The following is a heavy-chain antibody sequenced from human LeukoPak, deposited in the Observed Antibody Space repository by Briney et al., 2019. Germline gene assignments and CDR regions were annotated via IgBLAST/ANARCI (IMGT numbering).Heavy chain of an antibody. CDR2: INPSGGST. CDR3: ARLYCSGGSCYSGTPGYFDY. D-gene: IGHD2-15*01. J-gene: IGHJ4*02. CDR1: GYTFTSYY. Sequence: ASVKVSCKASGYTFTSYYMHWVRQAPGQGLEWMGIINPSGGSTSYAQKFQGRVTMTTDTSTSTAYMELRSLRSDDTAVYYCARLYCSGGSCYSGTPGYFDYWGQGTLVTVSS. V-gene: IGHV1-46*01.